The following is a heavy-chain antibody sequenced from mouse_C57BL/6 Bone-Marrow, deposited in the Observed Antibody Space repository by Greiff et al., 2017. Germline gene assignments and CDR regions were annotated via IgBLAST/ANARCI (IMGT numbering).Heavy chain of an antibody. CDR3: ARPRQLRLFFAY. CDR2: ISSGGSYT. CDR1: GFTFSSYG. V-gene: IGHV5-6*01. Sequence: EVMLVESGGDLVKPGGSLKLSCAASGFTFSSYGMSWVRQTPDKRLEWVATISSGGSYTYYPDSVKGRFTISRDNAKNTLYLQMSSLKSEDTAMYYCARPRQLRLFFAYWGQGTLVTVSA. J-gene: IGHJ3*01. D-gene: IGHD3-2*02.